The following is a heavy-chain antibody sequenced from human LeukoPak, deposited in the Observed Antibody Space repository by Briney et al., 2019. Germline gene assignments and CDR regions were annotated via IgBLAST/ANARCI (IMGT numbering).Heavy chain of an antibody. CDR3: ARGLVHDTSGYYSDY. Sequence: GGSLRLSCAASGFTFSAFWMHWVCQAPGKGLVWVSRINSDDSRTTYADSVKGRFTISRDNAKNTLYLQMNSLRAEDTAVYYCARGLVHDTSGYYSDYWGQGTLVTVSS. CDR1: GFTFSAFW. D-gene: IGHD3-22*01. J-gene: IGHJ4*02. CDR2: INSDDSRT. V-gene: IGHV3-74*01.